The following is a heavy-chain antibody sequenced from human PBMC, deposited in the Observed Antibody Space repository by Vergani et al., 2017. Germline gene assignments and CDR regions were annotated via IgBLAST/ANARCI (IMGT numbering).Heavy chain of an antibody. V-gene: IGHV3-23*04. CDR3: AKQYFVSGNYLFDY. Sequence: VQLVDSGGGVVQPGGSLRLSCAASGFTFSNYAMNWVRQAPGKGLEWVSGISGSGVSAYYTDSVKGRFTISRDNSKNMLFLQMNNLRTEDTAIYYCAKQYFVSGNYLFDYWGQGTLVTVSS. J-gene: IGHJ4*02. D-gene: IGHD3-10*01. CDR1: GFTFSNYA. CDR2: ISGSGVSA.